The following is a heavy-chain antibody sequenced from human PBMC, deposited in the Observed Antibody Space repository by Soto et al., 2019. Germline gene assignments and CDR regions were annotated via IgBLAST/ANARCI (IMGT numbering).Heavy chain of an antibody. V-gene: IGHV4-4*07. Sequence: PSETLSLTCSVSGGSISNYYWSWIRQSAGKGLEWIGRIYPGGSTNYNPSLRGRVTMSGDTSKNQVSLRLTSVTAADTAVYYCARASVGPPGGGSWIMPFDFWGQGTRVTVSS. CDR3: ARASVGPPGGGSWIMPFDF. CDR1: GGSISNYY. D-gene: IGHD2-15*01. J-gene: IGHJ4*02. CDR2: IYPGGST.